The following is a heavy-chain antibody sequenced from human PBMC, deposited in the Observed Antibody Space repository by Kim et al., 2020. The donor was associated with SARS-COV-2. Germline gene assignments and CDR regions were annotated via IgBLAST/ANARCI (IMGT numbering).Heavy chain of an antibody. CDR3: ASRGPYYDFWSGYYPGAFDI. V-gene: IGHV4-31*03. Sequence: SETLSLTCTVSGGSISSGGYYWSWIRQHPGKGLEWIGYIYYSGSTYYNPSLKSRVTISVDTSKNQFSLKLSSVTAADTAVYYCASRGPYYDFWSGYYPGAFDIWGQGTMVTVSS. D-gene: IGHD3-3*01. CDR2: IYYSGST. J-gene: IGHJ3*02. CDR1: GGSISSGGYY.